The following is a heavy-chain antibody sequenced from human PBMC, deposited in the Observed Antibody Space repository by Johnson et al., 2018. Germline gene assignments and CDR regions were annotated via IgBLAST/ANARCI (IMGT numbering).Heavy chain of an antibody. Sequence: VQLVESGGGLVKPGGSLRLSCAASGFGFSDYSMTWIRQAPGKGLEWVSDITGSAIPIYCADSVKGRFTLSRDNAKNSLYLQMNSLRAEDTAVYYCARVRDGYNYGYYYYYMDVWGEGTTVTVSS. V-gene: IGHV3-11*04. J-gene: IGHJ6*03. CDR2: ITGSAIPI. CDR3: ARVRDGYNYGYYYYYMDV. D-gene: IGHD5-24*01. CDR1: GFGFSDYS.